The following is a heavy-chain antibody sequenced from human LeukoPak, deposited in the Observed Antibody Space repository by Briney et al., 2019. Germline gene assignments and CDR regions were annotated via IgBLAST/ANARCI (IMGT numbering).Heavy chain of an antibody. V-gene: IGHV3-33*01. CDR3: ARADYGDSETPDY. CDR1: GFTFSSYG. Sequence: GRSLRLSCAASGFTFSSYGMHWVRQAPGKGLEWVAVIWYDGSNKYYADSVKGRFTISRDNSKNTLYLQMNSLRAEDTAVYYCARADYGDSETPDYWGQGTLVTVSS. CDR2: IWYDGSNK. D-gene: IGHD4-17*01. J-gene: IGHJ4*02.